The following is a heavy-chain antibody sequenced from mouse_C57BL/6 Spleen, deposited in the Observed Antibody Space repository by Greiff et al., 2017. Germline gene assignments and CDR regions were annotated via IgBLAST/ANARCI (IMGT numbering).Heavy chain of an antibody. J-gene: IGHJ4*01. CDR2: IWSDGST. V-gene: IGHV2-6-1*01. D-gene: IGHD2-2*01. CDR3: ARHPYGYPYYYAMDY. Sequence: QVQLQQSGPGLVAPSQSLSITCTVSGFSLTSYGVHWVRQPPGKGLEWLVVIWSDGSTTYNSALKSRLSISKDNSKSQVFLKMNSLQTDDTAMYYCARHPYGYPYYYAMDYWAQGTSVTVSS. CDR1: GFSLTSYG.